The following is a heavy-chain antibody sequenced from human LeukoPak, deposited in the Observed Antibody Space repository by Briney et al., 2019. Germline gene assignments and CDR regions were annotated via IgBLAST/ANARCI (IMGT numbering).Heavy chain of an antibody. J-gene: IGHJ4*02. CDR3: AKGYCSSISCHADY. CDR1: GFTFDVYA. D-gene: IGHD2-2*01. V-gene: IGHV3-9*01. CDR2: ISWNRGSI. Sequence: PGGSLRLSCAASGFTFDVYAMHWVRQAPGKGLEWVSGISWNRGSIGYADSVKGRFTISRDNAKMSLYLQMISLRAEDTALYYCAKGYCSSISCHADYWGQGTLVTASS.